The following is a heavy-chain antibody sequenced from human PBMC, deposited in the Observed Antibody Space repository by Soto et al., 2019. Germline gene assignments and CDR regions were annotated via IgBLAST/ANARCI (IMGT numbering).Heavy chain of an antibody. J-gene: IGHJ4*02. CDR3: AKDSRVTMVRGVIIPPGY. Sequence: GGSLRLSCAASGFTFSSYAMSWVRQAPGKGLEWVSAISGSGGSTYYADSVKGRFTISRDNSKNTLYLQMNSLRAEDTAVYYCAKDSRVTMVRGVIIPPGYWGQGTLVTVS. V-gene: IGHV3-23*01. CDR1: GFTFSSYA. D-gene: IGHD3-10*01. CDR2: ISGSGGST.